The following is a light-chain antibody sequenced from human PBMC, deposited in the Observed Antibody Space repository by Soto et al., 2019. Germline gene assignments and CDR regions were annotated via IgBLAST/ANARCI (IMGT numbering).Light chain of an antibody. J-gene: IGKJ2*01. CDR3: QQCNSFPYI. CDR1: QSITSC. V-gene: IGKV1-5*03. Sequence: DIQMTQSPATLSASVGDRVTITCRASQSITSCLAWYQQKPGKAPKLLIYKVSTLGSVVPSRFSGSGSGTEFTLTNSSLQPGDFATYCCQQCNSFPYIFGQGTKLEIK. CDR2: KVS.